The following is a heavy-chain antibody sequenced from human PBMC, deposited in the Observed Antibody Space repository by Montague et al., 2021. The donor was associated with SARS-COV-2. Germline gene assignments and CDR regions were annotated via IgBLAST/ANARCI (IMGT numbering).Heavy chain of an antibody. V-gene: IGHV4-34*01. Sequence: SETLSLTCAVYGGSFSGYYWSWIRQPPGKGLEWIGEINHSGSTNYNPSLKCRVTIPVDTSKNQFSLKLSSVTAADTAVYYCARGPRITMIVVVITDIWFDPWGQGTLVAVSS. D-gene: IGHD3-22*01. CDR2: INHSGST. CDR3: ARGPRITMIVVVITDIWFDP. J-gene: IGHJ5*02. CDR1: GGSFSGYY.